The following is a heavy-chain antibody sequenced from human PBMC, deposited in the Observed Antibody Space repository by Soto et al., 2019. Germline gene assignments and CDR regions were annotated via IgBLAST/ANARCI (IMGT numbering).Heavy chain of an antibody. J-gene: IGHJ5*02. CDR2: IYYSGST. V-gene: IGHV4-59*01. CDR3: ARDQGYYDSSGYYSGFDP. Sequence: SETLSLTCTVSGGSISSYYWSWIRQPPGKGLEWIGSIYYSGSTNYNPSLKRRVTISVDTAKNQFSLKLSSGTAADSAVYYWARDQGYYDSSGYYSGFDPWGQGTLVTVSS. D-gene: IGHD3-22*01. CDR1: GGSISSYY.